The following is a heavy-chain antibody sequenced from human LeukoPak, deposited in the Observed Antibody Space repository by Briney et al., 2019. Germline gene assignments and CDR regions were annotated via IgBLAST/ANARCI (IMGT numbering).Heavy chain of an antibody. V-gene: IGHV4-30-4*08. CDR3: ARELGYCSSTSCFGY. D-gene: IGHD2-2*01. Sequence: LSQTLSLTCTVSGGSISSGDYYWGWGRQPPGKGGEWIGYIYYSRSTYYNPSLKSRVTISVDTSKNQFSLKLSSVTTADTAVYYCARELGYCSSTSCFGYWGQGTLVTVSS. CDR2: IYYSRST. CDR1: GGSISSGDYY. J-gene: IGHJ4*02.